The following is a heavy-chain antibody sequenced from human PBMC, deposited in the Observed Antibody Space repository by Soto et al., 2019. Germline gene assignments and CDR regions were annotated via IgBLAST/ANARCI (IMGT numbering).Heavy chain of an antibody. CDR3: ARDIRFLEWFSAFDI. Sequence: GGSLRLSCAASGLTVSSNYMSWVRQAPGKGLEWVSVIYSGGSTYYADSVKGRFTISRDNSKNTLYLQMNSLRAEDTAVYYCARDIRFLEWFSAFDIWGQGTMVTVSS. CDR2: IYSGGST. J-gene: IGHJ3*02. CDR1: GLTVSSNY. V-gene: IGHV3-66*01. D-gene: IGHD3-3*01.